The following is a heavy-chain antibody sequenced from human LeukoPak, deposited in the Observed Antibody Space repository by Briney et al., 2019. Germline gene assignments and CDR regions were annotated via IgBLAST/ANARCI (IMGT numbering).Heavy chain of an antibody. V-gene: IGHV4-59*01. CDR1: GVSISSYY. D-gene: IGHD3-22*01. CDR2: IYYSGST. Sequence: PSETLSLTCTVSGVSISSYYWSWIRQPPGKGREWIGYIYYSGSTNYNPSLKSRVTISVDTSKNQFSLKLSSVTAADTAVYYCARDSSGYAWDYWGQGTLVTVSS. CDR3: ARDSSGYAWDY. J-gene: IGHJ4*02.